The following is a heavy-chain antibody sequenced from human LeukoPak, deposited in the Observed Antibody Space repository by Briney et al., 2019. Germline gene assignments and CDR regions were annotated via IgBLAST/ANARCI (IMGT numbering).Heavy chain of an antibody. J-gene: IGHJ4*02. Sequence: PSETLSLTCAVYGGSFSGYYWSWIRQPPGKGLEWIGEINHGGSTNYNPSLKSRVTISVDTSRNQFSLKLSSVTAADTAVYYCARELTYYDSSGNYYGGVFDYWGQGTLVTVSS. CDR3: ARELTYYDSSGNYYGGVFDY. CDR2: INHGGST. V-gene: IGHV4-34*01. D-gene: IGHD3-22*01. CDR1: GGSFSGYY.